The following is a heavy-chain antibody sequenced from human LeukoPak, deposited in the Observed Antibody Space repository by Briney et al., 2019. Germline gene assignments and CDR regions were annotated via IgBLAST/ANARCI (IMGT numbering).Heavy chain of an antibody. CDR3: ASGLSSASDY. CDR1: GFTFNSYW. CDR2: IKQDGSEK. D-gene: IGHD3-10*01. V-gene: IGHV3-7*01. Sequence: GGSLRLSCAASGFTFNSYWMSWVRQAPGKGLEWVANIKQDGSEKYYVDSVKGRSTISRDNAKNSLYLQMNSLRAEDTAVYYCASGLSSASDYWGQGTLVTVSS. J-gene: IGHJ4*02.